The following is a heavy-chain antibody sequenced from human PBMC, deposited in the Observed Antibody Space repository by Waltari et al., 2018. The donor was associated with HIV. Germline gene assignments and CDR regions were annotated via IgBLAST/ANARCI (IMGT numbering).Heavy chain of an antibody. Sequence: QVQLVQSGAEVKKPGSSVKVSCKASGGPFSSYALSWVRRAPGQGLEWMGGIIPIFGTANYAQKFQGRVTITADESTSTAYMELSSLRSEDTAVYYCARSVGSGWYFHWYFDLWGRGTLVTVSS. V-gene: IGHV1-69*12. CDR2: IIPIFGTA. D-gene: IGHD6-19*01. J-gene: IGHJ2*01. CDR3: ARSVGSGWYFHWYFDL. CDR1: GGPFSSYA.